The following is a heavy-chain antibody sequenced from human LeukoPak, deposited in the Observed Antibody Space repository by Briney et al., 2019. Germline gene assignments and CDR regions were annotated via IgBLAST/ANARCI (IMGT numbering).Heavy chain of an antibody. D-gene: IGHD2/OR15-2a*01. J-gene: IGHJ4*02. CDR3: ASRYFTIYTSGFDY. V-gene: IGHV1-69*13. CDR1: GGTFSSYA. CDR2: IIPIFGTA. Sequence: SVKVSCKASGGTFSSYAISWVRQAPGQGLERMGGIIPIFGTANYAQKFQGRVTITADESTSTAYMELSSLRSEDTAVYYCASRYFTIYTSGFDYWGQGTLVTVSS.